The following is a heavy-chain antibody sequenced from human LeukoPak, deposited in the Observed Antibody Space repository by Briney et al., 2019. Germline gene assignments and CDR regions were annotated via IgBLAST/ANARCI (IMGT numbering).Heavy chain of an antibody. D-gene: IGHD3-10*01. J-gene: IGHJ4*02. CDR2: ISGSGGST. CDR1: GFTFSSYA. V-gene: IGHV3-23*01. CDR3: AKDRELLWFGELLPFDY. Sequence: GGSLRLSCAASGFTFSSYAMSWVRQAPGKGLEWVSAISGSGGSTYCADSVKGRFTISRDNSKNTLYLQMNSLRAEDTAVYYCAKDRELLWFGELLPFDYWGQGTLVTVSS.